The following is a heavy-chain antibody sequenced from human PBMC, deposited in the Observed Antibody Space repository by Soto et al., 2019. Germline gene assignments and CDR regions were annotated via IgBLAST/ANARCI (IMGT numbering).Heavy chain of an antibody. J-gene: IGHJ5*02. V-gene: IGHV4-30-2*05. Sequence: SETLSLTGAVSGVSISSGGYSWSWIRQPPGKGLEWIGYIYYSGSTYYNPSLKSRVTISVDTSKNQFSLKLSSVTAADTAVYYCARATIVLVPAAMVSHWFDPWGQGTLVTVSS. CDR1: GVSISSGGYS. CDR2: IYYSGST. CDR3: ARATIVLVPAAMVSHWFDP. D-gene: IGHD2-2*01.